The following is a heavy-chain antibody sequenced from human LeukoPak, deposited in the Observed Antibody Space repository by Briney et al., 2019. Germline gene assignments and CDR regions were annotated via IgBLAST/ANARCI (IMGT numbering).Heavy chain of an antibody. CDR1: VGSISSSSAY. J-gene: IGHJ4*02. CDR2: IYYSQNT. CDR3: VSPRGFSYGYFDY. Sequence: WETLSLTCTVSVGSISSSSAYWGWIRQPPGKGLEWIGSIYYSQNTHYNPSLKSRVTISADTSKNQFFLTLGSVSATDTAVYYCVSPRGFSYGYFDYWGQGTLVTVSS. V-gene: IGHV4-39*01. D-gene: IGHD5-18*01.